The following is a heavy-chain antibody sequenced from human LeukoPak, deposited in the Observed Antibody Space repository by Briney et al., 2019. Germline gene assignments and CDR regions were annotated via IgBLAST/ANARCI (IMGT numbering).Heavy chain of an antibody. J-gene: IGHJ6*02. Sequence: PGGSLRLSCAVSGLTFSSYAMSWVRQAPGKGLEWVSGISGSGDNTYYADSVKGRFTISRDNSKNTLFLQMNSLRAEDTAVYYCAKPDCSGGSCHFGFFFHFYGMDVWGQGTTVTVSS. CDR3: AKPDCSGGSCHFGFFFHFYGMDV. D-gene: IGHD2-15*01. CDR1: GLTFSSYA. V-gene: IGHV3-23*01. CDR2: ISGSGDNT.